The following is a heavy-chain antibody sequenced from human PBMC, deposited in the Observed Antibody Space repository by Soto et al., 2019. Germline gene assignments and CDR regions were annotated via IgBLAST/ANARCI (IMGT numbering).Heavy chain of an antibody. D-gene: IGHD5-12*01. J-gene: IGHJ6*03. V-gene: IGHV3-48*01. CDR2: ISSSSSTI. CDR3: ARVRGGYDYEYYYYYMDV. CDR1: GFTFSSYS. Sequence: GGSLRLSCAASGFTFSSYSMNWVRQAPGKGLEWVSYISSSSSTIYYADSVKGRFTISRDNAKNSLYLQMNSLRAEDTAVYYCARVRGGYDYEYYYYYMDVWGKGTTVTVSS.